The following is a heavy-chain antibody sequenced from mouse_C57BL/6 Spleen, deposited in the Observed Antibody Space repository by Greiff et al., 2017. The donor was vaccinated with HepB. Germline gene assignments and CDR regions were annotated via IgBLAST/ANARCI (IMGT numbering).Heavy chain of an antibody. CDR3: TTNYGSSYDD. Sequence: VQLKQSGAELVRPGASVKLSCTASGFNIKDDYMHWVKQRPEQGLEWIGWIDPENGDTEYASKFQGKATITADTSSNTAYLQLSSLTSEDTAVYYCTTNYGSSYDDWGQGTTLTVSS. V-gene: IGHV14-4*01. J-gene: IGHJ2*01. CDR1: GFNIKDDY. CDR2: IDPENGDT. D-gene: IGHD1-1*01.